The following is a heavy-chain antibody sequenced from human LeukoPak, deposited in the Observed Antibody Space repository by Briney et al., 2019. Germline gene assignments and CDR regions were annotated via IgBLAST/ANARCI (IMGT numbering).Heavy chain of an antibody. D-gene: IGHD3-16*02. CDR2: IYYSGST. J-gene: IGHJ4*02. CDR1: GGSISSYY. Sequence: SETLSLTCTVSGGSISSYYWSWIRQPPGKGLEWIGYIYYSGSTYYNPSLKSRVTISVDTSKNQFSLKLSSVTAADAAVYYCARCITFGGVIVESWGQGTLVTVSS. V-gene: IGHV4-59*12. CDR3: ARCITFGGVIVES.